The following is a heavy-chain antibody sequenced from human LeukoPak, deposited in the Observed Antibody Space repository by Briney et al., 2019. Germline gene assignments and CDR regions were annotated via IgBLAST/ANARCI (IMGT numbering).Heavy chain of an antibody. V-gene: IGHV4-34*01. CDR3: ARGRAVVPAASRGYFDY. Sequence: SETLSLTCAVYGGSFSGYYWSWIRQPPGKGLEWIGEINHSGSTNYNPSLKSRVTISVDTSKNQFSLKPSSVTAADTAVYYCARGRAVVPAASRGYFDYWGQGTLVTVSS. J-gene: IGHJ4*02. D-gene: IGHD2-2*01. CDR2: INHSGST. CDR1: GGSFSGYY.